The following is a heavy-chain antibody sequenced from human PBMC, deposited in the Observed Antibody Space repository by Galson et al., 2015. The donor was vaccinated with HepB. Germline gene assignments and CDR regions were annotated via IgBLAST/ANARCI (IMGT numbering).Heavy chain of an antibody. J-gene: IGHJ4*02. Sequence: CAISGDSVSSNSAAWNWIRQSPSRGLEWLGRTYYRSKWYNDYAVSVKSRITINPDTSKNQFSLQLNSVTPEDTAVYYCAKGPKVVAATRLWSYYFDYWGQGTLVTVSS. CDR1: GDSVSSNSAA. V-gene: IGHV6-1*01. CDR2: TYYRSKWYN. CDR3: AKGPKVVAATRLWSYYFDY. D-gene: IGHD2-15*01.